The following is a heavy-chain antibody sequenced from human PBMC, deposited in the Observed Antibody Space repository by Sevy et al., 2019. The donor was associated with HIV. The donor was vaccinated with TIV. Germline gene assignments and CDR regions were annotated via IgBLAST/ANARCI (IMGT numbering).Heavy chain of an antibody. CDR1: GGSISGYY. CDR2: IYSTGRS. Sequence: SETLSLICTVSGGSISGYYWSWIRQPAGKGLEWIGRIYSTGRSNYHPSLKRRVTMSVDTSKNKFSLRLSSVTAADTAVYFCASEADGYNYVAEFWGQGTLVTVSS. J-gene: IGHJ4*02. CDR3: ASEADGYNYVAEF. D-gene: IGHD5-12*01. V-gene: IGHV4-4*07.